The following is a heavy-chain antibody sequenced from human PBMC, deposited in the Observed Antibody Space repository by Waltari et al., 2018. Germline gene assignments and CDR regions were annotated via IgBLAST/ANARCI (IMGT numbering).Heavy chain of an antibody. CDR3: AKGKGITYYYDSSGYYPFDY. J-gene: IGHJ4*02. CDR1: GFTFSSYA. Sequence: EVQLLESGGGLVQPGGSLSLSCAASGFTFSSYAMSWVRQAPGKGLGWVSAISGSGGSTYYADSVKGRFTISRDNSKNTLYLQMNSLRAEDTAVYYCAKGKGITYYYDSSGYYPFDYWGQGTLVTVSS. D-gene: IGHD3-22*01. V-gene: IGHV3-23*01. CDR2: ISGSGGST.